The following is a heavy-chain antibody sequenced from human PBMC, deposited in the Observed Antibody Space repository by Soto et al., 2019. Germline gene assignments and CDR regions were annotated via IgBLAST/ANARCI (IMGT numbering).Heavy chain of an antibody. CDR1: GFTFSSYS. D-gene: IGHD6-13*01. Sequence: GGSLRLSCAASGFTFSSYSMNWVRQAPGKGLEWVSSISSSSSYIYYADSVKGRFTISRDNAKNSLYLQMNSLRAEDTAVYYCARVGEAAAGTMDVWGRGTTVTVSS. V-gene: IGHV3-21*01. CDR3: ARVGEAAAGTMDV. CDR2: ISSSSSYI. J-gene: IGHJ6*02.